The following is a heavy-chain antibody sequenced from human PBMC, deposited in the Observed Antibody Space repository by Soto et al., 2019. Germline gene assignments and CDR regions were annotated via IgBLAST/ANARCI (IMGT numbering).Heavy chain of an antibody. CDR3: AKDLAVAGGGAFDI. V-gene: IGHV3-9*01. J-gene: IGHJ3*02. D-gene: IGHD6-19*01. CDR2: ISWNSGSI. CDR1: GFTFDDYA. Sequence: GASLSLSCAASGFTFDDYAMHWVRQAPGKGLEWESGISWNSGSIGYADSVKGRFTISRDNAKNSPYLQMNSMRAEDTALYYCAKDLAVAGGGAFDIWGQGTMVTVSS.